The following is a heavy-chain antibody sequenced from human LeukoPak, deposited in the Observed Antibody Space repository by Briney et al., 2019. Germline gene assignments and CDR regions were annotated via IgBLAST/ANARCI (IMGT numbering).Heavy chain of an antibody. CDR1: GGFISSYY. Sequence: SETLSLTCTVSGGFISSYYWSWIRQPPGKGLEWIGYINYSGSTNYNPSLKSRVTMSVDTSKNQFSLKLSSVTAADTAVYYCAREGYCSGGTCLNWFDPWGQGTLVTVSS. CDR3: AREGYCSGGTCLNWFDP. CDR2: INYSGST. D-gene: IGHD2-15*01. J-gene: IGHJ5*02. V-gene: IGHV4-59*12.